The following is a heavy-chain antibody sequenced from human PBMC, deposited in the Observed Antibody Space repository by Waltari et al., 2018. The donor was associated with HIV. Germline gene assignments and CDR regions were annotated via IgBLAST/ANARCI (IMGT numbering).Heavy chain of an antibody. Sequence: QVQLQESGPGQVKPSETLSLTCSVSGGAVRSAKYFWTWIRQAPGKGLVWMGYVYYRGGTRYNPSLKSRLTISIDTPKNYFSLRLRSVTAADTAFYYCVRDVEYCPVDCQGSDVFDVWGRGTMVTV. CDR3: VRDVEYCPVDCQGSDVFDV. J-gene: IGHJ3*01. D-gene: IGHD2-21*02. V-gene: IGHV4-61*01. CDR1: GGAVRSAKYF. CDR2: VYYRGGT.